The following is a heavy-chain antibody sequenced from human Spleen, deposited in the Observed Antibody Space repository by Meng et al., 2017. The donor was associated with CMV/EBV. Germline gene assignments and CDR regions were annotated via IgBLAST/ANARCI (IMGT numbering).Heavy chain of an antibody. V-gene: IGHV1-2*02. CDR3: ARDNNWGPDY. Sequence: ASVKVSCKASGYSFSNYAISWVRQAPGQGLEWMGWINPDSGGTNYAQQFQGRVTLTRDTSINTGYMELTRLTSDDTAVYYCARDNNWGPDYWGQGTLVTVSS. CDR1: GYSFSNYA. CDR2: INPDSGGT. J-gene: IGHJ4*02. D-gene: IGHD7-27*01.